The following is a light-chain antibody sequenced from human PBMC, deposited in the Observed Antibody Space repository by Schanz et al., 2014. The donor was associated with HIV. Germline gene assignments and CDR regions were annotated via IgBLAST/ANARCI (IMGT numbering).Light chain of an antibody. J-gene: IGLJ3*02. CDR1: SGHSSYI. CDR2: LEGSGNY. Sequence: QLVLTQSSSASASLGSSVKLTCTLSSGHSSYIIAWHQQQPGKAPRYLMRLEGSGNYNKGSGVPDRFSGSSSGADRYLTISNLQSEGEADYYCDTWASRIWVFGGGTKLPVL. CDR3: DTWASRIWV. V-gene: IGLV4-60*03.